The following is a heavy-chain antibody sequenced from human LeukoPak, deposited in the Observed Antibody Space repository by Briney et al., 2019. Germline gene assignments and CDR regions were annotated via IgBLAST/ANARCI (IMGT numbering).Heavy chain of an antibody. CDR1: GFTFSSYA. J-gene: IGHJ4*02. D-gene: IGHD2-2*01. V-gene: IGHV3-23*01. CDR3: AKSILPFTTSCSFDY. CDR2: ISGSGGST. Sequence: GGSLRLSCAASGFTFSSYAMSWVRQAPGKGLEWVSAISGSGGSTYYADSVKGRFTISRDNSKNTLYLQMNSLTAEDTAVYYCAKSILPFTTSCSFDYWGQGTLVTVSS.